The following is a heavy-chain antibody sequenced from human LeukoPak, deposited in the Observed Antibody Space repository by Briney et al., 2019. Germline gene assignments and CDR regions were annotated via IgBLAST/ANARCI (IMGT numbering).Heavy chain of an antibody. CDR2: IIPILGIA. D-gene: IGHD3-22*01. V-gene: IGHV1-69*04. CDR1: GGTFSSYS. J-gene: IGHJ4*02. Sequence: SETVSCKASGGTFSSYSISWVQQAPGQGLEWMGWIIPILGIANYAQKLQGRVTITADKSTSTAYMELSSLRSEDTAVYYCARDNYYDSSGYYISLWGQGTLVTVSS. CDR3: ARDNYYDSSGYYISL.